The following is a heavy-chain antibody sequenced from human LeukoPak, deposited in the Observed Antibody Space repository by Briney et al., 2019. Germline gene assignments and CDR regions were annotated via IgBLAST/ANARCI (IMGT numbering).Heavy chain of an antibody. CDR1: GFTFSSHG. J-gene: IGHJ4*02. CDR3: AKDVGRQLGYFDY. V-gene: IGHV3-30*18. CDR2: ISYDGSNK. D-gene: IGHD6-6*01. Sequence: GGSLRLSCAAPGFTFSSHGMHWVRQAPGKGLEWVAAISYDGSNKYYVDSVKGRFTISRDTSKNTLYLQMNSLRAEDTAVYYCAKDVGRQLGYFDYWGQGTLVTVSS.